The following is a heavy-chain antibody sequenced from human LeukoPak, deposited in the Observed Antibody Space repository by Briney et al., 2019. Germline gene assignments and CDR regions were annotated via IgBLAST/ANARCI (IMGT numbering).Heavy chain of an antibody. CDR2: IYSSGST. Sequence: SSETLSLTCSVSGSSISSDYWSWIRQPAGKGLEWIGRIYSSGSTNYNPSLKSRVTMSLDTSKNQFSLNLSSVTAADTAVYYCAKVDRNYNGHAFDIWGQGTMVTVSP. D-gene: IGHD1-14*01. CDR1: GSSISSDY. J-gene: IGHJ3*02. V-gene: IGHV4-4*07. CDR3: AKVDRNYNGHAFDI.